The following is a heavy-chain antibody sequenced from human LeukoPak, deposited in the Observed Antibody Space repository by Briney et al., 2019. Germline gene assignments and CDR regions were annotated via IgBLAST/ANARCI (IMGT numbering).Heavy chain of an antibody. V-gene: IGHV3-21*01. Sequence: GGSLRLSCAASGFTFSSYSMNWVRQAPGKGLEWVSSISSSSSYIYYADSVKGQFTISRDNAKNSLYLQMNSLRAEDTAVYYCARDPGYSRGADWFDPWGQGTLVTVSS. CDR3: ARDPGYSRGADWFDP. D-gene: IGHD6-13*01. CDR1: GFTFSSYS. CDR2: ISSSSSYI. J-gene: IGHJ5*02.